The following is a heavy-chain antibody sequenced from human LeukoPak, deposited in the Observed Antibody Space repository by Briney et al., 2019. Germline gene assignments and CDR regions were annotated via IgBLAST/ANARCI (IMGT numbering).Heavy chain of an antibody. CDR2: IIGSTANT. V-gene: IGHV3-23*01. D-gene: IGHD3-10*01. CDR1: GVTVSSYA. CDR3: AKYTSGTSYRGLDQ. J-gene: IGHJ4*01. Sequence: GESLRLSCGASGVTVSSYAMSWVRQAPGKGLEWVSTIIGSTANTYYADSVKGRFTISRDDSKNTVYLQMNSLRAEDTAVYSCAKYTSGTSYRGLDQWGHGTLVTVSS.